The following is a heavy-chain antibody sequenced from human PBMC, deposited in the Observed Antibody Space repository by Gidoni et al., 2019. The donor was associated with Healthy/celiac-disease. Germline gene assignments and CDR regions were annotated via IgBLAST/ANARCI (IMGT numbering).Heavy chain of an antibody. D-gene: IGHD6-13*01. J-gene: IGHJ4*02. CDR1: GFTFSNAW. CDR2: IKSKTEGGTT. V-gene: IGHV3-15*07. Sequence: EVQLVESGGGLVKPGGSLRLSCAASGFTFSNAWMNWVRQAPGKGLEWVGRIKSKTEGGTTDYAAPVKGRFTISRDDSKNTLYLQMNSLKTEDTAVYYCTRVIAAAGGDDYWGQGTLVTVSS. CDR3: TRVIAAAGGDDY.